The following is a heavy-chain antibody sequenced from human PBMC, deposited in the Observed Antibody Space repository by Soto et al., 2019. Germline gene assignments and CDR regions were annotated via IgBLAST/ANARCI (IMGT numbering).Heavy chain of an antibody. CDR3: AKDATYSSSWPYYYYGMDV. D-gene: IGHD6-13*01. CDR2: ISGSGGST. Sequence: AGGSLRLSCAASGFTFSSYAMSWVRQAPGKGLEWVSAISGSGGSTYYADSVKGRFTISRDNSKNTLYLQMNSLRAEDTAVYYCAKDATYSSSWPYYYYGMDVWGQGTTVTVSS. J-gene: IGHJ6*02. V-gene: IGHV3-23*01. CDR1: GFTFSSYA.